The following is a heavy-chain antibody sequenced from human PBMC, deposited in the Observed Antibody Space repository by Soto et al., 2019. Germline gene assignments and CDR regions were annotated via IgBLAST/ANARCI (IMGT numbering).Heavy chain of an antibody. CDR3: AKPMTNPVVTMVRAIPYGMDV. J-gene: IGHJ6*02. CDR1: GFTFSSYA. Sequence: EVQLLESGGGLVQPGGSLRLSCTASGFTFSSYAMSWVRQAPGKGLEWVSSISGSGASTYSAYSVKGRFTISRDNSKNTLYLQMSSLRAEDTAVYYCAKPMTNPVVTMVRAIPYGMDVWGQGTTVTVSS. D-gene: IGHD3-10*01. V-gene: IGHV3-23*01. CDR2: ISGSGAST.